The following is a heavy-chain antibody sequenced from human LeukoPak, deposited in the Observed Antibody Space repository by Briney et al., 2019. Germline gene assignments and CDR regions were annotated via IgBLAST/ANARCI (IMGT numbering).Heavy chain of an antibody. D-gene: IGHD2-21*01. CDR1: GFTFSSYS. J-gene: IGHJ6*02. V-gene: IGHV3-21*01. CDR2: ISSSSSYI. CDR3: ARVFSAYWVMEV. Sequence: PGGSLRLSCAASGFTFSSYSMNWVRQAPGKGLEWVSSISSSSSYIYYADSVKGRFTISRDNAKNSLYLQMNSLRAEDTAVYYCARVFSAYWVMEVGGQGTTFTVSS.